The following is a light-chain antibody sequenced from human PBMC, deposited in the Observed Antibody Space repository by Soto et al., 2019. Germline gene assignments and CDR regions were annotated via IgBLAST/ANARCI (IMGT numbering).Light chain of an antibody. CDR1: QSVSAS. CDR2: GAS. J-gene: IGKJ1*01. Sequence: EIMMTHSPATLSGSPGERATLSCRASQSVSASLAWYQQKPGQAPRLLIYGASTRATGIPARFSGSGSGTEFTLTINSLQSEDFAVYYCQQYNNWWTFGQGTKVEIK. CDR3: QQYNNWWT. V-gene: IGKV3-15*01.